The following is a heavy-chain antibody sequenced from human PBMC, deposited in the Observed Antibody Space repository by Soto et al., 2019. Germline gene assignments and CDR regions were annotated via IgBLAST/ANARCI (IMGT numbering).Heavy chain of an antibody. J-gene: IGHJ5*02. V-gene: IGHV4-59*08. D-gene: IGHD1-26*01. Sequence: PSETLSLTCTVSGGSISSYYWSWIRQPPGKGLEWIGYIYYSGSTNYNPSLKSRVTISVDTSKNQFSLKLSSVTAADTAVYYCAGQELVTDHWFDPWGQGTLVTVSS. CDR2: IYYSGST. CDR3: AGQELVTDHWFDP. CDR1: GGSISSYY.